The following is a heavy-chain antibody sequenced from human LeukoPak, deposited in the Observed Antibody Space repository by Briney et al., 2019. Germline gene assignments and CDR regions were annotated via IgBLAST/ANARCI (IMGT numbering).Heavy chain of an antibody. CDR2: IYYSGST. CDR1: GGSISSSSYY. J-gene: IGHJ6*02. D-gene: IGHD2-15*01. CDR3: ARLTDKYYYYGMDV. V-gene: IGHV4-39*01. Sequence: SETLSLTCTVSGGSISSSSYYWGWIRQPPGKGLEWIGSIYYSGSTYYNPSLKSRVTISVDTSKNQLSLKLSSVTAADTAVYYCARLTDKYYYYGMDVWGQGTTVTVSS.